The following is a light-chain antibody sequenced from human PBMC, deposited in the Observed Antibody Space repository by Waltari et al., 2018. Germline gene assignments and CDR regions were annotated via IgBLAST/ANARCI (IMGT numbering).Light chain of an antibody. CDR3: ATWDDSLSVVL. CDR2: MTD. Sequence: QSVLIQPPSASGTPGQRIPISCSGSSPNIGSNYVYWYQQVPGTAPRLLIYMTDQRPSGVPDRFSASKSGTSASLAINGLRSEDEADYYCATWDDSLSVVLFGGGTTLTVL. CDR1: SPNIGSNY. J-gene: IGLJ3*02. V-gene: IGLV1-47*01.